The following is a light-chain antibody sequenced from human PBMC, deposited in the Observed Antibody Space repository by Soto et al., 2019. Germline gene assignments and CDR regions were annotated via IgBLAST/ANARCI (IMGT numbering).Light chain of an antibody. CDR1: SSDVGSYNL. CDR2: ESS. CDR3: SSYASSTTPHV. V-gene: IGLV2-14*02. J-gene: IGLJ1*01. Sequence: QSALTQPASVSGSPGQSITISCTGTSSDVGSYNLVSWYQQHPGKAPKLMIYESSKRTSGVSNRFSGSKSGNTASLTISGLQAEDEADYYCSSYASSTTPHVFGTGTKLTVL.